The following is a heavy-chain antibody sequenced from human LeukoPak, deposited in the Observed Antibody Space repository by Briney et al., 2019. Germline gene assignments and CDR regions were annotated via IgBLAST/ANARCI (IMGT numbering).Heavy chain of an antibody. Sequence: GGSLRLSCVGSGFTFGNYAMNWVRQAPGKGLEWVAAISGRGGDTFYADSVKGRFTFSRDNSKNTMFLQMNSLRAEDTALYYCAKDPLGGGSSLINWFDSWGQGVWVTVSS. D-gene: IGHD1-26*01. CDR1: GFTFGNYA. J-gene: IGHJ5*01. CDR3: AKDPLGGGSSLINWFDS. V-gene: IGHV3-23*01. CDR2: ISGRGGDT.